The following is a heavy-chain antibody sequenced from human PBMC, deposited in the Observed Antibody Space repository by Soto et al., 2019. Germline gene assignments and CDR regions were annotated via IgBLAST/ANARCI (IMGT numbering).Heavy chain of an antibody. CDR2: LSYDGINK. D-gene: IGHD1-1*01. V-gene: IGHV3-30*18. J-gene: IGHJ5*02. Sequence: GGSLRLSGAGSGFTFSSYGMHWVRQAPGKGLEWVALLSYDGINKYYADSVEGRFTISRDTSKNTLYLQMNSLRAEDTAVYYCAKRLKAEQQPGPPWFDPWGQGTLVT. CDR1: GFTFSSYG. CDR3: AKRLKAEQQPGPPWFDP.